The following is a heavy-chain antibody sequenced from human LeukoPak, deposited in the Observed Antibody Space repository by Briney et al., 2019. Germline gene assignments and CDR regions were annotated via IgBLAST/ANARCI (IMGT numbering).Heavy chain of an antibody. CDR3: ARDARTSYDSSGYYFDY. J-gene: IGHJ4*02. CDR2: INPSGGST. D-gene: IGHD3-22*01. Sequence: ASVTVSCKASGYTFTSYYMHWVRLAPGQGLEWMGIINPSGGSTSYAQKFQGRVTMTRDTSTSTVYMELSSLRSEDTAVYYCARDARTSYDSSGYYFDYWGQGTLVTVSS. V-gene: IGHV1-46*01. CDR1: GYTFTSYY.